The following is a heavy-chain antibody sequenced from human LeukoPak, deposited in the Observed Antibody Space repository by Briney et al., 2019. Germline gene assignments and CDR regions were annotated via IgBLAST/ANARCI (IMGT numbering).Heavy chain of an antibody. CDR2: ISSSSSYI. D-gene: IGHD3-9*01. Sequence: GGSLRLSCAASGFTFSSYSMNWVRQAPGKGLEWVSSISSSSSYIYYADSVKGRFTISRDNAKNSLYLQMNSLRAEDTAVYYCASGTTIFLGFDYWGQGTLVTVSS. CDR1: GFTFSSYS. V-gene: IGHV3-21*01. CDR3: ASGTTIFLGFDY. J-gene: IGHJ4*02.